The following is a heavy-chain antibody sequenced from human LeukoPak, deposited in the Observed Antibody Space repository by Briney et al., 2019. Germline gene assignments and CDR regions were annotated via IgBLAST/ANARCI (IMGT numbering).Heavy chain of an antibody. J-gene: IGHJ6*02. CDR3: ARGQGIAALWYYYCYGMDV. CDR1: GYTFTSYD. Sequence: GASVKVSCKASGYTFTSYDINWVRQATGQGLEWMGWMNPNSGNTGYAQKFQGRVTMTRNTSISTAYMELSSLRSEDTAVYYCARGQGIAALWYYYCYGMDVWGQGTTVTVSS. CDR2: MNPNSGNT. D-gene: IGHD6-25*01. V-gene: IGHV1-8*01.